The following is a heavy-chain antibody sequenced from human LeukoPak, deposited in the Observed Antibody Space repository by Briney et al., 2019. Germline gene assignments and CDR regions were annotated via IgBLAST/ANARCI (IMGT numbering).Heavy chain of an antibody. D-gene: IGHD4-17*01. CDR3: ARIKDGDYFDY. V-gene: IGHV4-59*01. J-gene: IGHJ4*02. Sequence: PSETLSLTCTVSGGSISSYYSRWIRQPPGKGLEWIGYIYYSGSTNYNPSLKSRVTISVDKSKNQFSLKLSSVTAADTAVYYCARIKDGDYFDYWGQGTLVTVSS. CDR2: IYYSGST. CDR1: GGSISSYY.